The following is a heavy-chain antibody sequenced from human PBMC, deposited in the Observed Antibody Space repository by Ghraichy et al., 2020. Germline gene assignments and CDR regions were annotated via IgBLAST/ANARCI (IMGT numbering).Heavy chain of an antibody. Sequence: SQTLSLTCTVSGGSISSSSYYWGWIRQPPGKGLEWIGSISYSGSTYYNPSLRSRVTISVDTSKNQFSLKLSSVTAADTAVYYCARMSWSEAPRFDYWGQGTLLTVSS. D-gene: IGHD3-3*01. J-gene: IGHJ4*02. V-gene: IGHV4-39*01. CDR2: ISYSGST. CDR3: ARMSWSEAPRFDY. CDR1: GGSISSSSYY.